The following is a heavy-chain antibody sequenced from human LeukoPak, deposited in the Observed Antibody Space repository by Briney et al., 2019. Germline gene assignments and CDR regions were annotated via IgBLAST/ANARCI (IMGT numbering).Heavy chain of an antibody. Sequence: GGSLRLSCAASGFTFSSYWMSWVRQAPGKGLEWVANIKQDGSEKYYVDSVKGRFTISRDNSKNTLYLQMNSLRAEDTAVYYCAKEEVDYYGSNYFDYWGQGTLVTVSS. CDR1: GFTFSSYW. CDR3: AKEEVDYYGSNYFDY. D-gene: IGHD3-10*01. CDR2: IKQDGSEK. V-gene: IGHV3-7*01. J-gene: IGHJ4*02.